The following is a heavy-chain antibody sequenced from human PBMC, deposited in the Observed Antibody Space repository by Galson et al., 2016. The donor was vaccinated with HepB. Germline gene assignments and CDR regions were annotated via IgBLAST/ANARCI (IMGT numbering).Heavy chain of an antibody. Sequence: SGYSFKTYGIHWVRQAPGQRPEWMGWINDGDGSTLHSQRFQGRVTFTRDTSASTAYMELSSLIFEDTAVYFCARDDATDGPIILDYWGQGTLVTVSS. D-gene: IGHD3/OR15-3a*01. V-gene: IGHV1-3*01. CDR2: INDGDGST. CDR1: GYSFKTYG. J-gene: IGHJ4*02. CDR3: ARDDATDGPIILDY.